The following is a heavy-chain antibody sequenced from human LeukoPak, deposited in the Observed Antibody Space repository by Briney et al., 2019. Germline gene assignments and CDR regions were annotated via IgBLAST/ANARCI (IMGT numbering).Heavy chain of an antibody. D-gene: IGHD2-8*01. V-gene: IGHV3-48*03. Sequence: TGGSLRLSCAASRFTFSSYEMNWVRQAPGKGLEWVSYISGSGIKHYADSVKGRSTISRDNATHSLYLQMNSLRVEDTAVYYCAREDTGVAFDIWGQGTTVTV. CDR3: AREDTGVAFDI. CDR2: ISGSGIK. J-gene: IGHJ3*02. CDR1: RFTFSSYE.